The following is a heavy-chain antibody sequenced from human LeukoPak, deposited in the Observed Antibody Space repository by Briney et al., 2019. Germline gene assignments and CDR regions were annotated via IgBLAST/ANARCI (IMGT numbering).Heavy chain of an antibody. CDR2: ISSSSSYI. CDR1: GFTFSSYS. V-gene: IGHV3-21*01. Sequence: GGSLRLSCAASGFTFSSYSMNWVRQAPGKGLEWVSSISSSSSYIYYADSVKGRFTISRDNAKNSLYLQMNSLRAEDTAVYYCARDRGNYYDSSGYYFGDYWGQEPWSPSPQ. CDR3: ARDRGNYYDSSGYYFGDY. J-gene: IGHJ4*01. D-gene: IGHD3-22*01.